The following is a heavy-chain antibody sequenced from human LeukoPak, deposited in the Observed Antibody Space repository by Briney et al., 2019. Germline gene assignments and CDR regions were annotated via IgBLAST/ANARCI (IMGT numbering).Heavy chain of an antibody. D-gene: IGHD4-17*01. CDR3: ARDYGDYVFDY. CDR2: MGDYNGNK. V-gene: IGHV1-18*01. Sequence: ASLKLSCKASGYTFTSYGISRVRQSPGPRLEGMGWMGDYNGNKNHAQNLQSRVTMTTDTSPTTTYMEVRSVRSDDTSVYYCARDYGDYVFDYWGKGTLVTVSS. CDR1: GYTFTSYG. J-gene: IGHJ4*02.